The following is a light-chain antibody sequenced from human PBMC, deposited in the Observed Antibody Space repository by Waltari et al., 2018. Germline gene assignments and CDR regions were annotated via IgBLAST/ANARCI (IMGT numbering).Light chain of an antibody. V-gene: IGKV3-20*01. Sequence: EIVLTQSPGTLSLSPGERATLSCRTSESVTSTYVAWYQQKPGQAPRLLIYGASSRATGIPDRFSGSGSGTDFTLTISRLEPEDFAVYYCHQYRSSPYTFGQGTKLEIK. CDR2: GAS. J-gene: IGKJ2*01. CDR1: ESVTSTY. CDR3: HQYRSSPYT.